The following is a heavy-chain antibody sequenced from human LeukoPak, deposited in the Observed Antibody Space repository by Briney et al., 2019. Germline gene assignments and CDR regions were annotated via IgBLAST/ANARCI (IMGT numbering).Heavy chain of an antibody. CDR1: GFTFSSYS. V-gene: IGHV3-48*01. CDR2: ISSSSSTI. J-gene: IGHJ4*02. Sequence: PGGSLRLCCAASGFTFSSYSMNWVRQAPGKGLEWVSYISSSSSTIYYADSVKGRFTISRDNAKNSLYLQMNSLRAEDTAVYYCAREAIFGVVIMQVDYWGQGTLVTVSS. D-gene: IGHD3-3*01. CDR3: AREAIFGVVIMQVDY.